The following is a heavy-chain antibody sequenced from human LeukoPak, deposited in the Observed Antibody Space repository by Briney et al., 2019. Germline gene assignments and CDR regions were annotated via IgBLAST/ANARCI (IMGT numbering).Heavy chain of an antibody. CDR2: ISSSGSTI. V-gene: IGHV3-11*01. Sequence: GGSLRLSRAASGFTFSDYYLSWIRQAPGKGLEWVSYISSSGSTIYYADSVKGRFTISRDNAKNSLYLQMNSLRAEDTAVYYCARELAWSYYSGAGSAVDYWGQGTLVTVSS. J-gene: IGHJ4*02. CDR3: ARELAWSYYSGAGSAVDY. CDR1: GFTFSDYY. D-gene: IGHD3-10*01.